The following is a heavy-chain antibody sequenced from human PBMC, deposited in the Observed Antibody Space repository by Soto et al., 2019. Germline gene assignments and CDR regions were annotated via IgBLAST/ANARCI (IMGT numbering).Heavy chain of an antibody. Sequence: GGSLRLSCAASGFTFSNYWMSWVRQAPGKGLEWVANIKQDGSEKYYVDSVKGRFIISRDNAKNSLYLQMNSLRAEDTAVYYCARGYCSSTCYPNWFDPWGQGTLVTVSS. D-gene: IGHD2-2*01. CDR3: ARGYCSSTCYPNWFDP. CDR1: GFTFSNYW. V-gene: IGHV3-7*01. CDR2: IKQDGSEK. J-gene: IGHJ5*02.